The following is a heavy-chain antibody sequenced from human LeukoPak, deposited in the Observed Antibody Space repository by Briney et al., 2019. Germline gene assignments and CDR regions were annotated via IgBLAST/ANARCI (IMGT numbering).Heavy chain of an antibody. CDR3: ARDLEWSNYYDSSGKWFDP. Sequence: ASVKVSCKASGGTFSSYAISWVRQAPGQGLEWMGRIIPIFVTANYAQKFQGRVTITTDESTSTAYMELSSLRSEDTAVYYCARDLEWSNYYDSSGKWFDPWGQETLVTVSS. CDR1: GGTFSSYA. V-gene: IGHV1-69*05. D-gene: IGHD3-22*01. J-gene: IGHJ5*02. CDR2: IIPIFVTA.